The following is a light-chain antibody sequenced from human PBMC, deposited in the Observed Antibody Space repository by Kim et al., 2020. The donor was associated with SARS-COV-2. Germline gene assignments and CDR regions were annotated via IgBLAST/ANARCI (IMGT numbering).Light chain of an antibody. Sequence: ELTQPPSASGTPGQRVTISCSGSSSNIGSNPVNWYQQFPETAPELLIYTNNQWPSAVPDRFSGSKSGTSASLAISGLQSEDEAVYDCASWDDSLNGVVFGGGTQLTVL. CDR2: TNN. CDR1: SSNIGSNP. CDR3: ASWDDSLNGVV. J-gene: IGLJ2*01. V-gene: IGLV1-44*01.